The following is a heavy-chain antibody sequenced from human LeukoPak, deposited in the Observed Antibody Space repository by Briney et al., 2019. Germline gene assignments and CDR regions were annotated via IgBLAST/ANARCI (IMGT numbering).Heavy chain of an antibody. CDR2: IYFSGNT. D-gene: IGHD5-18*01. J-gene: IGHJ4*02. CDR1: GFTLSAYS. Sequence: PGGSLRLSCAASGFTLSAYSMTWVRQAPGKGLEWLGSIYFSGNTYYNPSLKSRVTISVDTSKNQFSLKLTSVTAADTAVYYCARHLSGCSHGPDYWGQGTLVTVSS. CDR3: ARHLSGCSHGPDY. V-gene: IGHV4-39*01.